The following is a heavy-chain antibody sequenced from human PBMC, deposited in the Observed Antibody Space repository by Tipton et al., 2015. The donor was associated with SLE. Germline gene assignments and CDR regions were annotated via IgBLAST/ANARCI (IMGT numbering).Heavy chain of an antibody. CDR2: IYHGGGT. CDR3: ARGLYSNFYYNYYMDV. CDR1: GYSISSGYY. D-gene: IGHD4-11*01. Sequence: TLSLTCGVSGYSISSGYYWGWIRQPPGKGLEWIGSIYHGGGTYFSPSLKTRVTISVDTSKDQFSLRLSSVTAADTAAYFCARGLYSNFYYNYYMDVWGKGTTVTVSS. J-gene: IGHJ6*03. V-gene: IGHV4-38-2*01.